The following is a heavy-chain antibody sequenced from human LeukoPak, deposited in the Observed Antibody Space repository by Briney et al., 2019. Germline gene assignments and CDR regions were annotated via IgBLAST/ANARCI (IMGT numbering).Heavy chain of an antibody. CDR3: ARVTSTQFDI. CDR2: ITTSSSYI. Sequence: GRSLRLSCAASGFAFSSYSMNWVRQAPGKGLEWVSSITTSSSYIHYADSVKGRFTISRDNAKNSLYLQMNSLRAEDTAVYYCARVTSTQFDIWGQGTMVTVSS. CDR1: GFAFSSYS. D-gene: IGHD2-2*01. J-gene: IGHJ3*02. V-gene: IGHV3-21*01.